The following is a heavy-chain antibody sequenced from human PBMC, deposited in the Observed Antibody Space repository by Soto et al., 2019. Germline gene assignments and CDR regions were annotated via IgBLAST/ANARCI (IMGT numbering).Heavy chain of an antibody. J-gene: IGHJ6*03. V-gene: IGHV4-59*01. CDR1: GGSISTYY. Sequence: SETLSLTCTVSGGSISTYYWSWIRQPPGKGLEWIGYIYYSGSTNYNPSLKSRVTISVDTSKNQFSLKLSSLTAADTAVYYCARTIQLITTVPGVTTPYYMDVSGKGTTLTVSS. CDR2: IYYSGST. CDR3: ARTIQLITTVPGVTTPYYMDV. D-gene: IGHD3-10*01.